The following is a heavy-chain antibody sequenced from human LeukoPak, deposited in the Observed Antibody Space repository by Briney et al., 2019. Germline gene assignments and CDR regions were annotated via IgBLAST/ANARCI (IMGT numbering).Heavy chain of an antibody. Sequence: AASVKVSCKASGFTFTSSAMQWVRQARGQRLEWIGWIVVGSGNTNYAQKFQERVTITRDMSTSTAYMELSSLRSEDTAVYYCAAEPLLWFGEPAGELDYWGQGTLVTVSS. D-gene: IGHD3-10*01. CDR3: AAEPLLWFGEPAGELDY. V-gene: IGHV1-58*02. CDR2: IVVGSGNT. CDR1: GFTFTSSA. J-gene: IGHJ4*02.